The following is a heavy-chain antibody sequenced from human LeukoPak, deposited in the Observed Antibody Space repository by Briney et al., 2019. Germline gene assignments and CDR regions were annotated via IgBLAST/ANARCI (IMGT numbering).Heavy chain of an antibody. V-gene: IGHV4-34*01. CDR2: INHSGST. D-gene: IGHD3-10*01. CDR3: ASVYGSGRNNWFDP. Sequence: SETLSLTCAVYGGSFSGYYWSWIRQPPGKGLEWIGEINHSGSTNYNPSLRSRVTTSVDTSKNQFSLKLSSVTAADTAVYYCASVYGSGRNNWFDPWGQGTLVTVSP. CDR1: GGSFSGYY. J-gene: IGHJ5*02.